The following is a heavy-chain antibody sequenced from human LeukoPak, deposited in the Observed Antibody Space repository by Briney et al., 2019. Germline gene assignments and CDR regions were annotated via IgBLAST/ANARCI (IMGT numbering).Heavy chain of an antibody. Sequence: GGSLRLSCAASGFTFSSYTMNWVRQAPGKGLEWVSSITSNTRYIFYADSVKGRFTISRDNAKKSLYLQMNSLRAEDTAVYYCAKDSKIVGATFRSYHYMDVWGKGTAVTVSS. V-gene: IGHV3-21*04. CDR1: GFTFSSYT. D-gene: IGHD1-26*01. CDR2: ITSNTRYI. J-gene: IGHJ6*03. CDR3: AKDSKIVGATFRSYHYMDV.